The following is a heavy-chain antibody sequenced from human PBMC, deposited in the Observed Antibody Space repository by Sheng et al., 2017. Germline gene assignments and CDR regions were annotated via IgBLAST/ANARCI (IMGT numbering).Heavy chain of an antibody. D-gene: IGHD2-8*01. J-gene: IGHJ4*02. CDR3: ASSSVSTTYFDY. Sequence: QVQLQESGPGLVKPSETLSLTCTVSGGSISSYYWSWIRQPPGKGLEWIGYIYYSGSSSYNPSLKSRVSISVDTSKNQFSLRLTSVTAADTALYYCASSSVSTTYFDYWGQGTLVTVSS. CDR2: IYYSGSS. V-gene: IGHV4-59*01. CDR1: GGSISSYY.